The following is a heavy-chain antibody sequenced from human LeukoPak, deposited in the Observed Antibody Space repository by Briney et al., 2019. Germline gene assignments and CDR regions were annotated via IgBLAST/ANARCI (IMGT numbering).Heavy chain of an antibody. CDR1: GFTFSSYA. CDR3: ANREFHLWD. V-gene: IGHV3-23*01. CDR2: ISGSGFTT. J-gene: IGHJ4*02. D-gene: IGHD3-10*01. Sequence: GGSLRLSCAASGFTFSSYAMSWVHQAPGKGLEWVAGISGSGFTTYYADSVKGRFTISRDNSKNTLYLQMNSLRAEDTAVYHCANREFHLWDWGQGTLVTVSS.